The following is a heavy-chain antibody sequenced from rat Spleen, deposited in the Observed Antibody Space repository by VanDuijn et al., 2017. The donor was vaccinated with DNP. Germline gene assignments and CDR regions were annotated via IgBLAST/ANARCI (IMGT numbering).Heavy chain of an antibody. Sequence: EVQLVESDGGLVQPGRSLKLSCAASGFTFSDYYMAWVRQAPAKGLEWVATISYNGGTPYYRDSVKGRFTISRDNAQSTLYLQVNSLRSEDTATYYCTSNPHIRTAAPFDYWGQGVMVTVSS. CDR2: ISYNGGTP. CDR3: TSNPHIRTAAPFDY. J-gene: IGHJ2*01. D-gene: IGHD3-8*01. V-gene: IGHV5-7*01. CDR1: GFTFSDYY.